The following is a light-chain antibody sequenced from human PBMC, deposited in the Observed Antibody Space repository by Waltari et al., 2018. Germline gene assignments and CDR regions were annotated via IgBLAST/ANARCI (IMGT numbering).Light chain of an antibody. J-gene: IGKJ1*01. CDR1: QSVSKY. V-gene: IGKV3-20*01. CDR3: QKYGTLPAT. Sequence: EIVLTQSPGTLSLSPGDRATLSCRASQSVSKYLAWYQQKPGQAPRLLIYDASTRATGIPDRFSGRGWGTDFSLTISRLEPEDFAVYYCQKYGTLPATFGQGTKVQ. CDR2: DAS.